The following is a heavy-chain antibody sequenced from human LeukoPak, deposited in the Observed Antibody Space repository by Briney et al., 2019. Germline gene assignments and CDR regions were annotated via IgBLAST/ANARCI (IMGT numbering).Heavy chain of an antibody. Sequence: GGSLRLSCAASGFRFSDAWMGWVRQAPGKELEWVGRVKRKIDGERTDYVESVKGRFIISRDDSTNTLFLQMNSLKIEDTAVYYCTTGYSSGYIEDYWGQGTRVSVSS. V-gene: IGHV3-15*01. D-gene: IGHD3-22*01. CDR1: GFRFSDAW. J-gene: IGHJ4*02. CDR3: TTGYSSGYIEDY. CDR2: VKRKIDGERT.